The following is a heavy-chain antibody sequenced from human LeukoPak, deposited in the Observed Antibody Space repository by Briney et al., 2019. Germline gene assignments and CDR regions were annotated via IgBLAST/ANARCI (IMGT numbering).Heavy chain of an antibody. CDR1: GFTFSSNW. CDR3: ARPWDY. Sequence: GGSLRPSCAASGFTFSSNWMHWVRQAPGKGLEWVSGISSDGRSTNYADLVKGRFTISRDNAKNTLYLQMNSLRAEDTAVYYCARPWDYWGQGTLVTVSS. J-gene: IGHJ4*02. V-gene: IGHV3-74*01. CDR2: ISSDGRST.